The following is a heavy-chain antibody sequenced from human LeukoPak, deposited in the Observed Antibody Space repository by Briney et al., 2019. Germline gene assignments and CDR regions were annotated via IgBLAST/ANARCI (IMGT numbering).Heavy chain of an antibody. D-gene: IGHD3-10*01. CDR1: GFSLGDYH. J-gene: IGHJ4*02. CDR2: VSSTGKTI. V-gene: IGHV3-11*01. CDR3: ARDDYHGLGSHYSFDH. Sequence: PGGSLRLSCSTSGFSLGDYHMSWIRRAPGKGLEWISSVSSTGKTIYYGDSVKGRFTISRDNANNSLFLQMDSLRTEDTAVYYCARDDYHGLGSHYSFDHWGQGTLVTVSS.